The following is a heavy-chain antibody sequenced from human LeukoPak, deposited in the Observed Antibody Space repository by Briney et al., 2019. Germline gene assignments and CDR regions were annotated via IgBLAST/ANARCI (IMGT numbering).Heavy chain of an antibody. Sequence: ASVKVSCKASGYTFTGYYMHWVRQAPGQGLEWMGWINPNSGGTNYAQKFQGRVTMTRDTSISTAYMELSRLRSDDTAVYYCARDLRYCSGGSCYRTLHYWGQGTLVTVSS. D-gene: IGHD2-15*01. CDR3: ARDLRYCSGGSCYRTLHY. CDR2: INPNSGGT. J-gene: IGHJ4*02. CDR1: GYTFTGYY. V-gene: IGHV1-2*02.